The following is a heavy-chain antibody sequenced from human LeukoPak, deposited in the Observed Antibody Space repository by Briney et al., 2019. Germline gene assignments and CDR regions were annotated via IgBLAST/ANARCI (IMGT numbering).Heavy chain of an antibody. V-gene: IGHV3-43*01. Sequence: GGSLRLSCAASGFTFDDYTMHWVRHAPGKGLEWVSLISWDGGSTYYADSVKGRLTISRDNSENSLYLQMNSLRTEDTALYYCAKDIEVVTAIQRGTPAFDYWGQGTLVTVSS. J-gene: IGHJ4*02. D-gene: IGHD2-21*02. CDR1: GFTFDDYT. CDR3: AKDIEVVTAIQRGTPAFDY. CDR2: ISWDGGST.